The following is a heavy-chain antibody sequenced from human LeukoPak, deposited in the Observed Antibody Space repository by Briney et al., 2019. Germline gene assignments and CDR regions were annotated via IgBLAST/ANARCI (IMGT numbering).Heavy chain of an antibody. CDR2: IYTSGTT. CDR3: ARLQGDSTAIFDF. CDR1: GDSISAYY. J-gene: IGHJ4*02. Sequence: SETLSLTCTVSGDSISAYYWSWIRQPPGKGLEWIGYIYTSGTTNYNPSLKSRVTMSADTSKNQFSLKLSSVIAADTAVYYCARLQGDSTAIFDFWGQGTLVTVSS. D-gene: IGHD2-21*01. V-gene: IGHV4-4*09.